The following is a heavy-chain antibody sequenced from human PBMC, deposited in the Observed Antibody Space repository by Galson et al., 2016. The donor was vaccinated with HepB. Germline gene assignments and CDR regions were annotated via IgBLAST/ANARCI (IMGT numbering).Heavy chain of an antibody. J-gene: IGHJ6*02. CDR1: GDSVTSGGYY. Sequence: TLSLTCTVSGDSVTSGGYYWSWIRQRPGKGLEWIGYISHSGNTLYNPSLKTRVTISLDMSKNQFSLRLSSVTAADTALYYCARAFGDYSGSGQYYYGMDAWGQGTTVTVSS. V-gene: IGHV4-31*03. CDR2: ISHSGNT. CDR3: ARAFGDYSGSGQYYYGMDA. D-gene: IGHD3-10*01.